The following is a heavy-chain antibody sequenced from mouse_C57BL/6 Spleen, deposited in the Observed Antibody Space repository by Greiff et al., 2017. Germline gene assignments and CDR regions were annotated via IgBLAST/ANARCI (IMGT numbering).Heavy chain of an antibody. Sequence: EVQVVESGGGLVKPGGSLKLSCAASGFTFSSYAVSWVRQTPEKRLEWVATISDGGSYTYYPDNVKGRFTISRDNAKNNLYLQMSHLKSEDTAMYYCARGGGSSFAYWGQGTLVTVSA. D-gene: IGHD1-1*01. CDR2: ISDGGSYT. CDR1: GFTFSSYA. V-gene: IGHV5-4*01. J-gene: IGHJ3*01. CDR3: ARGGGSSFAY.